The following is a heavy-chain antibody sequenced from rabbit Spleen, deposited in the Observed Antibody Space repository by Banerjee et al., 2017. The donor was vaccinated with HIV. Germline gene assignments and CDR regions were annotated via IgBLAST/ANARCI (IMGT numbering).Heavy chain of an antibody. J-gene: IGHJ4*01. CDR1: GLDFSSNYW. Sequence: QSLEESGGGLVNPGGSLPLTCKSSGLDFSSNYWICWVRQAPGKGLEWIACIDVTKGGNTYYSTWAKGRFTISKTSSTTVALQMTSLTAADTATYFCARDGAGGSYFALWGPGTLVTVS. D-gene: IGHD8-1*01. CDR3: ARDGAGGSYFAL. CDR2: IDVTKGGNT. V-gene: IGHV1S40*01.